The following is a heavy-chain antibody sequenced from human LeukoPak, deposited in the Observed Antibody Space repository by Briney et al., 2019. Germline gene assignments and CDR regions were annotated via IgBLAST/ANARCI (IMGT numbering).Heavy chain of an antibody. V-gene: IGHV5-51*01. D-gene: IGHD6-19*01. CDR2: INPGDSDT. CDR1: GYSFTSYW. J-gene: IGHJ4*02. CDR3: ARQYLSGHTDY. Sequence: GESLKISCRASGYSFTSYWIGWVRQMPGKGLEWMGIINPGDSDTTYSPSFQGQVTISADKSISTAYQQWTSLKASDTAMYYCARQYLSGHTDYWGQGTPVTVSS.